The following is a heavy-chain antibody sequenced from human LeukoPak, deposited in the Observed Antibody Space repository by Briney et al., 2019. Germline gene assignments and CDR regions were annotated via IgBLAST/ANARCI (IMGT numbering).Heavy chain of an antibody. Sequence: PGGSLRLSCEASTCTFIPGWMSWVRQAPGKGLEWVAMMKRDGSEKLYVDSVRGRFTISRDNAKNSLYLQMDSLRDEDSALYYCASLDSAHPSGVHWGQGTLVTVSS. D-gene: IGHD5-18*01. CDR2: MKRDGSEK. CDR3: ASLDSAHPSGVH. V-gene: IGHV3-7*01. J-gene: IGHJ4*02. CDR1: TCTFIPGW.